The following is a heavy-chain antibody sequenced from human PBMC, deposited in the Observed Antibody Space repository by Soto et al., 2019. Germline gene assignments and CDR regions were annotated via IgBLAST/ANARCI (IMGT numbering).Heavy chain of an antibody. CDR3: AGAAGYHNDSSGYQYWYFDL. V-gene: IGHV1-69*06. CDR2: IIPMFGTP. Sequence: QVQLVQSGAEVRKPGSSVKVSCKVSGGTFSSYAISWVRQAPGQGLEWMGGIIPMFGTPNYAQKFQGRVTITADKTTNTANMELNSLTSEDTAMYYCAGAAGYHNDSSGYQYWYFDLWGRGTLVTVSS. D-gene: IGHD3-22*01. J-gene: IGHJ2*01. CDR1: GGTFSSYA.